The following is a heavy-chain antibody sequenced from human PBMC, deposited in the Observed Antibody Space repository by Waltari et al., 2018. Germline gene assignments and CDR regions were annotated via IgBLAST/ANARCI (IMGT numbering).Heavy chain of an antibody. J-gene: IGHJ6*02. D-gene: IGHD3-10*01. CDR3: ARGNTKYGMDV. CDR1: SFTVSSYY. Sequence: EVQLVESGGHLIQPGGSMRPSCAASSFTVSSYYLNWVSQAPGKGLEWVAILYHAGNTYYADSVKGRFTFSRDNSKNTLYLQRNSLRAEDTAVYYCARGNTKYGMDVWGQGTTVTVSS. V-gene: IGHV3-53*01. CDR2: LYHAGNT.